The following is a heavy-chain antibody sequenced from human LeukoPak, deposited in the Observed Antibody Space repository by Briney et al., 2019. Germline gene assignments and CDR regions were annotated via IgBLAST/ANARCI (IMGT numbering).Heavy chain of an antibody. CDR3: ARDLGYYGSGSPNH. D-gene: IGHD3-10*01. J-gene: IGHJ5*02. V-gene: IGHV3-48*03. Sequence: PGGSLRLSCAASGFTFSSYEMNWVRQAPGKGLEWVSYISSSGSTIYYADSVKGRFTISRDNAKNSLYLQMNSLRAEDTAVYYCARDLGYYGSGSPNHWGQGTLVTVSS. CDR1: GFTFSSYE. CDR2: ISSSGSTI.